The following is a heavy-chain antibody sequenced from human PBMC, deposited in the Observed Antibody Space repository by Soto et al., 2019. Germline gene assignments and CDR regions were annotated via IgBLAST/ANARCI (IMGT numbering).Heavy chain of an antibody. CDR2: INPNSGGT. Sequence: GASVKVSCKASGYTFTGYYMHWVRQAPGQGLEWMGWINPNSGGTNYAQKFQGRVTMTRDTSISTAYMELSRLRSDDTAVYYCARVLFYCSGGSCLVSWFDPWGQGTPVTVS. CDR3: ARVLFYCSGGSCLVSWFDP. CDR1: GYTFTGYY. J-gene: IGHJ5*02. V-gene: IGHV1-2*02. D-gene: IGHD2-15*01.